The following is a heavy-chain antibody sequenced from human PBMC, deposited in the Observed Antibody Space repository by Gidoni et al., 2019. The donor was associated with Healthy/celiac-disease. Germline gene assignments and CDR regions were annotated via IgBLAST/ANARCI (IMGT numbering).Heavy chain of an antibody. J-gene: IGHJ4*02. V-gene: IGHV2-5*01. Sequence: QITLKESGPTLVKPTQTLTLTCPFSGFSLSTSGVGVGWIRQPPGKALEWLALIYWNDDKRYSPSLKSRLTITKDTSKNQVVLTMTNMDPVDTATYYCAHRTGSSEQLGVFDYWGQGTLVTVSS. CDR1: GFSLSTSGVG. D-gene: IGHD6-6*01. CDR3: AHRTGSSEQLGVFDY. CDR2: IYWNDDK.